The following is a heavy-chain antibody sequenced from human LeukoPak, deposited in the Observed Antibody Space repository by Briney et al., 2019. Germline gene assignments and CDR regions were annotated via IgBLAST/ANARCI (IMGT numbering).Heavy chain of an antibody. D-gene: IGHD2-15*01. J-gene: IGHJ4*02. CDR2: IYGGDSDT. CDR3: ARARYCSGGSCYAEY. CDR1: GYSFNTYW. V-gene: IGHV5-51*01. Sequence: GESLKISCKGSGYSFNTYWIGWVRQMPRKGLEWMGIIYGGDSDTRYGPSFQGQVTISADKSISTAYLQWSSLKASDTAMYYCARARYCSGGSCYAEYWGQGTLVTVSS.